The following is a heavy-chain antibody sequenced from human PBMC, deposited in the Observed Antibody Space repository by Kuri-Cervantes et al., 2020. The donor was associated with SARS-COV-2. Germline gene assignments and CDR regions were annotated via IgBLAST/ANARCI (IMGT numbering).Heavy chain of an antibody. Sequence: GGSLRLSCAASGFTFSSYWMHWVRQAPGKGLEWVSAISGSGGSTYYADSVKGRFTISRDNSKNTLYLQMNSLRAEDTAVYYCAKKYSGRDGIDYWGQGTLVTVSS. D-gene: IGHD5-12*01. CDR3: AKKYSGRDGIDY. CDR2: ISGSGGST. CDR1: GFTFSSYW. J-gene: IGHJ4*02. V-gene: IGHV3-23*01.